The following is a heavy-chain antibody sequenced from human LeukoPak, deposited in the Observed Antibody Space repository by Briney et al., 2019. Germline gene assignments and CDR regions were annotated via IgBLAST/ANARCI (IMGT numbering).Heavy chain of an antibody. D-gene: IGHD6-19*01. CDR3: ARDPSNTSGWYIYFDY. CDR1: GYTFTSFG. CDR2: ISAYNGKT. V-gene: IGHV1-18*01. Sequence: GASEKVSCKASGYTFTSFGISWVRQASGQGLEWMGWISAYNGKTNYAPKLQGRVTMTTDTSTSTAYMELRILRSDDTAVYYCARDPSNTSGWYIYFDYWGQGTLVTVSS. J-gene: IGHJ4*02.